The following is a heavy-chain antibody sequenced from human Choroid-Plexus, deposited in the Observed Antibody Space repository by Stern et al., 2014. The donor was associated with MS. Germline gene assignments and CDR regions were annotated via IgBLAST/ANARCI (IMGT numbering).Heavy chain of an antibody. CDR1: GFTFSNFG. Sequence: VQLVESGGGVAQPGRPLILSCAASGFTFSNFGMHWVRQAPGKGLEWVGLISSDGSDKYYADSVQGRFTIFRDNSKNTLYMHMNSLRAEDTAVYYCAKDRQWSTYFFDYWGQGSLVTVSS. J-gene: IGHJ4*02. V-gene: IGHV3-30*18. D-gene: IGHD2-15*01. CDR3: AKDRQWSTYFFDY. CDR2: ISSDGSDK.